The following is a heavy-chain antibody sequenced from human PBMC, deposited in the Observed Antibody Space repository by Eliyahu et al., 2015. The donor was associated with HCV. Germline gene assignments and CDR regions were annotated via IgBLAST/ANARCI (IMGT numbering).Heavy chain of an antibody. CDR2: IKQDGTDT. CDR1: GFTFXNXW. J-gene: IGHJ4*02. Sequence: EVQLVESGGGLVQPGGSLRLSCVASGFTFXNXWXTXVRQPXGKGLEWVANIKQDGTDTSSVDSVKGRFTISRDNAKKSLYLQMNSLRVEDTAVYYCARELWDNWNDTGGRDSSIDSWGQGTLVTVSS. V-gene: IGHV3-7*01. D-gene: IGHD1-1*01. CDR3: ARELWDNWNDTGGRDSSIDS.